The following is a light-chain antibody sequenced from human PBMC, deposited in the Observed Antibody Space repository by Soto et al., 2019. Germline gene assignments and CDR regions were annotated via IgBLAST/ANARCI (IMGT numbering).Light chain of an antibody. Sequence: QSALTQPPAASESPGQSVTISCTGTSSDVGGYIFVSWYQQRPGKVPRLMIYEVDKRPSGVPDRFSGSKSGNTASLTVSGLQAEDEADYYCSSFAGSNSVIFGGGTKLTVL. CDR3: SSFAGSNSVI. CDR1: SSDVGGYIF. J-gene: IGLJ2*01. V-gene: IGLV2-8*01. CDR2: EVD.